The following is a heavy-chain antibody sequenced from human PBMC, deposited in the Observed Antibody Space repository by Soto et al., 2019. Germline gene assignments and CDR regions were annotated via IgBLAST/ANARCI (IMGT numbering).Heavy chain of an antibody. CDR1: GGSISSYY. J-gene: IGHJ2*01. V-gene: IGHV4-59*01. CDR2: IYYSGSTT. CDR3: ARERRDTSGRYWYFDL. D-gene: IGHD3-22*01. Sequence: QVQLQESGPGLVKPSETLSLTCTVSGGSISSYYWSWIRQPPGKGLEWIGYIYYSGSTTNYNPSLKSRVTISVDTSKNQFSLKLSSVTAADTAVYYCARERRDTSGRYWYFDLWGRGTLVTVSS.